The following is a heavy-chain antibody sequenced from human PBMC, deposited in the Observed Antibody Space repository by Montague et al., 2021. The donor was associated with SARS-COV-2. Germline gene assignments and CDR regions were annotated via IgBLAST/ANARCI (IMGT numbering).Heavy chain of an antibody. V-gene: IGHV6-1*01. CDR1: GDSVSSNSAT. CDR2: TYYRSMWKS. CDR3: VRGIEAAGSYDY. J-gene: IGHJ4*02. Sequence: CAISGDSVSSNSATWNWIRQSPSRGLEWLGRTYYRSMWKSDNARXVKSRIAINPDTSKNQFSLQLSSVTPEDTALYYCVRGIEAAGSYDYWGQGTLVTVSS. D-gene: IGHD6-13*01.